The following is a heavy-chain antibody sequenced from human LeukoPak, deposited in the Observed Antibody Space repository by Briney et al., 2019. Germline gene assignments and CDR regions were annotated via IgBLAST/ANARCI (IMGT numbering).Heavy chain of an antibody. D-gene: IGHD2-2*01. CDR1: GFALSSYW. CDR2: INSDGSTT. V-gene: IGHV3-74*01. J-gene: IGHJ4*02. Sequence: GGSLRLSCAASGFALSSYWMHWVRQAPGKGLVWVSDINSDGSTTRYADSVKGRFTISRDNAKNTLYLEMNSPRAEDTAVYYCATRDYTSSKYWGQGTLVTVSP. CDR3: ATRDYTSSKY.